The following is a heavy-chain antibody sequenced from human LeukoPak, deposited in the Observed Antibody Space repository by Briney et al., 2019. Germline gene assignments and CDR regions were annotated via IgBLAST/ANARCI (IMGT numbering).Heavy chain of an antibody. CDR1: GYSFSSYW. D-gene: IGHD6-6*01. V-gene: IGHV5-51*01. J-gene: IGHJ4*02. CDR2: IYPGDSDT. CDR3: ATSFSTSRFDY. Sequence: GESLKISCKGSGYSFSSYWIGWVRKMLGKGLGWMGIIYPGDSDTRYSPSFQGQVTISADKSISTAYLQWSSLKASDTAMYYCATSFSTSRFDYWGQGTLVTVSS.